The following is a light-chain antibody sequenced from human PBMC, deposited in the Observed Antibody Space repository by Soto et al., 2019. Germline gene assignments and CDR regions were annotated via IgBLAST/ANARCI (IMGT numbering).Light chain of an antibody. J-gene: IGKJ3*01. V-gene: IGKV1-5*01. CDR3: QQYSDFFIS. CDR2: DAS. CDR1: QSISRS. Sequence: DIQMTQSPSTLSASVGDRVTITCRASQSISRSLAWYQQKPGKAPSLLIYDASSLEGGVPSRFSGSGFGTEFTLTITNLQPADFATYYCQQYSDFFISFGPGTTVEFK.